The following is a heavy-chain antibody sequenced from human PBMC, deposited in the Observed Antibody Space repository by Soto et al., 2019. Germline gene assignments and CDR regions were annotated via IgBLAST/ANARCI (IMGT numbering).Heavy chain of an antibody. Sequence: GGSLRLSCAASGFTFSSYSMNWVRQAPGKGLEWVSSISSSSSYIYYADSVKGRFTISRDNAKNSLYLQMNSLRAEDTAVYYCAREGYSYGYHYFDYWGQGTLVTVSS. CDR3: AREGYSYGYHYFDY. D-gene: IGHD5-18*01. CDR1: GFTFSSYS. V-gene: IGHV3-21*01. CDR2: ISSSSSYI. J-gene: IGHJ4*02.